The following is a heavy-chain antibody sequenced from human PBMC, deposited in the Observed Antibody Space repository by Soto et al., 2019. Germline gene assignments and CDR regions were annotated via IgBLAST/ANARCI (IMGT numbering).Heavy chain of an antibody. CDR2: INAGNGNT. V-gene: IGHV1-3*01. CDR3: ARDRINRGIAATDRRFDP. CDR1: GYTFTSYA. Sequence: PWASVKVSCKASGYTFTSYAMHWVRQAPGQRLEWMGWINAGNGNTKYSQKFQGRVTITRDTSASTAYMELSSLRSEDTAVYYCARDRINRGIAATDRRFDPWGQGTLVTVSS. J-gene: IGHJ5*02. D-gene: IGHD6-13*01.